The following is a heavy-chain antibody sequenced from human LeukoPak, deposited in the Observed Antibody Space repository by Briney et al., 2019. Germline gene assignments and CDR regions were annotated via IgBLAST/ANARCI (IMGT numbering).Heavy chain of an antibody. Sequence: SETLSLTCTVSGGSISSYYWSWIRQPPGKGLEWIGYIYYSGSTNYNPSLKSRVTISVDTSKNQFSLKLSSVTAADTAVYYCASSSGRYSTGAFDIWGQGTMVTVSS. J-gene: IGHJ3*02. D-gene: IGHD6-19*01. CDR3: ASSSGRYSTGAFDI. CDR1: GGSISSYY. V-gene: IGHV4-59*01. CDR2: IYYSGST.